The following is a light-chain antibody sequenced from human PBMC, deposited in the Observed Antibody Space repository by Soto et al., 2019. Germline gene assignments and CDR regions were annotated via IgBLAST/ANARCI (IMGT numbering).Light chain of an antibody. J-gene: IGLJ1*01. CDR2: DVS. Sequence: QSVLTQPASVSGSPGQSITISCTGTSSDVGGYNYVSWYQQHPGKAPKLMIYDVSNRPSGVSNRFSVSKSGNTASLTISGLEAEDEAVYCCSSYTSSSTYVFGTGTKAPVL. V-gene: IGLV2-14*01. CDR3: SSYTSSSTYV. CDR1: SSDVGGYNY.